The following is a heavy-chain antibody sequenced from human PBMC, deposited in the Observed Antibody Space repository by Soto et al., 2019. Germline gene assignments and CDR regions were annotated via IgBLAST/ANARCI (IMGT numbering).Heavy chain of an antibody. CDR2: IYFAGTT. Sequence: PSETLSLTCTVSGHSLSSGGYYWSWIRQHPGKGLEWVGYIYFAGTTLYNPSLKSRLAISVDTSKNQFSLKLTSVTAEDTEVYYCASDWGSSGWPNWGQGVLVTVSS. V-gene: IGHV4-31*03. CDR1: GHSLSSGGYY. D-gene: IGHD6-19*01. J-gene: IGHJ4*02. CDR3: ASDWGSSGWPN.